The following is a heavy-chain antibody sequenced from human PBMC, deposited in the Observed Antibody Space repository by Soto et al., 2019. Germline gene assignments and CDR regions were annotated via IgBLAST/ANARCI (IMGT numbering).Heavy chain of an antibody. D-gene: IGHD3-16*01. CDR1: GLTFSSYP. J-gene: IGHJ6*02. CDR2: ISGTGGST. Sequence: EVQLLESGGGLVQPGGSLRLSCAASGLTFSSYPMSWVHQAPGKGLECVSVISGTGGSTYHADSVKGRFTISRGNPKNTLCLQMNNLRVEDAAVYYCAKAAFGGMDVWGQGTTVTFS. V-gene: IGHV3-23*01. CDR3: AKAAFGGMDV.